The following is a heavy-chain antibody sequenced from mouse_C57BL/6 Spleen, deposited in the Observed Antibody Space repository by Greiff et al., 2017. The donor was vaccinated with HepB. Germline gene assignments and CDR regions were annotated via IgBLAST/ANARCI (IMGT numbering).Heavy chain of an antibody. D-gene: IGHD1-1*01. CDR2: IYPGSGST. CDR3: TRGPVYYYGSGFDY. J-gene: IGHJ2*01. CDR1: GYTFTSYW. Sequence: VQLQQPGAELVKPGASVKMSCKASGYTFTSYWITWVKQRPGQGLEWIGDIYPGSGSTNYNEKFKSKAKLTVDTSSSTAYMQLSILTSEDSAVYYCTRGPVYYYGSGFDYWGQGTTLTVSS. V-gene: IGHV1-55*01.